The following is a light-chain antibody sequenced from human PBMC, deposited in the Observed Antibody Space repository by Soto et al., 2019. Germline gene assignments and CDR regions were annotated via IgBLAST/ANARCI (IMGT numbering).Light chain of an antibody. Sequence: QSVLTQPASVSGSPGQSITISCTGTSSDVGTYNHDSWYQQHPGKAPQLIIYEVSNRPSGLSNRFSASKSGNTASLTISGLQAEDEADYYCCSYTTSSTLVFGTGTKVTVL. CDR3: CSYTTSSTLV. J-gene: IGLJ1*01. CDR1: SSDVGTYNH. CDR2: EVS. V-gene: IGLV2-14*01.